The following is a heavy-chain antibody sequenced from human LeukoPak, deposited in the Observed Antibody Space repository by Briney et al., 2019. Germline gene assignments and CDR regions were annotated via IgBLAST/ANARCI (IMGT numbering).Heavy chain of an antibody. D-gene: IGHD3-3*02. Sequence: PGGSLRLSCAASGFTFSSYAMSWVRQAPGKGLEWVSAISGSGTSTYYADSVKGRFTISRDNSKNTLYLQMNSLRAEDTAVYYCVSRAHFFSGPGGWGRGTLVTVSS. CDR1: GFTFSSYA. CDR2: ISGSGTST. J-gene: IGHJ4*01. CDR3: VSRAHFFSGPGG. V-gene: IGHV3-23*01.